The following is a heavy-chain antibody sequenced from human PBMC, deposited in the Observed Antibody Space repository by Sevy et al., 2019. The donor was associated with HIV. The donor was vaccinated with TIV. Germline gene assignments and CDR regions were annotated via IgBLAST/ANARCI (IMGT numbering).Heavy chain of an antibody. CDR1: GFTFSSYS. CDR3: ARPMVPDLGHYDILTGYYNIYYYYGMDV. J-gene: IGHJ6*02. CDR2: ISSSSSYI. V-gene: IGHV3-21*01. Sequence: GGSLRLSCTASGFTFSSYSMNWVRPAPGKGLEWVSSISSSSSYIYYADSVKGRFTISRDNAKNSLYLQMNSLRAEDTALYYCARPMVPDLGHYDILTGYYNIYYYYGMDVWGQGTTVTVSS. D-gene: IGHD3-9*01.